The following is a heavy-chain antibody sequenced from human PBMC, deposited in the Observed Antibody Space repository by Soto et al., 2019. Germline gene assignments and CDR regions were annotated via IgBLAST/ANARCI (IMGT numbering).Heavy chain of an antibody. CDR1: GDSVSSNSAA. J-gene: IGHJ4*02. Sequence: TLSLTCAISGDSVSSNSAAWNWIRQSPSRGLEWLGRTYYRSKWYNDYAVSVKSRITINPDTSKNQFSLQLNSVTPEDTAVYYCARDTPDYYDSSGYYVLDYWGQGTLVTVSS. D-gene: IGHD3-22*01. V-gene: IGHV6-1*01. CDR2: TYYRSKWYN. CDR3: ARDTPDYYDSSGYYVLDY.